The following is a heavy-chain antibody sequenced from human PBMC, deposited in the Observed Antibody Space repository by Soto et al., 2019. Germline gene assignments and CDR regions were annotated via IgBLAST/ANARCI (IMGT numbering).Heavy chain of an antibody. CDR1: GGTFSSYT. V-gene: IGHV1-69*02. D-gene: IGHD6-13*01. Sequence: ASVKVSCKASGGTFSSYTISWVRQAPGQGLEWMGRIIPILGIANYAQKFQGRVTITADKSTSTAYMELSSLRSEDTAVYYCSSPVGIAAAGIVYWGQGTLVTVSS. J-gene: IGHJ4*02. CDR2: IIPILGIA. CDR3: SSPVGIAAAGIVY.